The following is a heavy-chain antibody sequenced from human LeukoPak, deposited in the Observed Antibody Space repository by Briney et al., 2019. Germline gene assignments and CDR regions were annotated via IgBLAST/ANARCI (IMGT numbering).Heavy chain of an antibody. CDR1: GFTFSGYA. CDR3: AKGTGSYYAGFDY. J-gene: IGHJ4*02. V-gene: IGHV3-23*01. CDR2: ISGSGGST. Sequence: GGSLRLSCAASGFTFSGYAMSWVRQAPGKGLEWVSAISGSGGSTYYADSVKGRFTISRDNSKNTLYLQMNSLRAEDTAVYYCAKGTGSYYAGFDYWGQGTLVTVSS. D-gene: IGHD1-26*01.